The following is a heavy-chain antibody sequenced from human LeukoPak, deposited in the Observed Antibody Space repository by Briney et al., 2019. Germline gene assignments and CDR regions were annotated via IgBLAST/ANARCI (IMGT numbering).Heavy chain of an antibody. CDR3: ARDQGSGVASMDV. J-gene: IGHJ6*03. CDR1: GFTFTTYS. V-gene: IGHV3-21*01. CDR2: ISSGSSAI. D-gene: IGHD3-3*01. Sequence: GGSLRLSCGASGFTFTTYSMTWVRQAPGKGLEWVSIISSGSSAIFSADALKGRFTISRDNAKNSLYLQMNSLRAEDTAVYYCARDQGSGVASMDVWGKGTTVTVSS.